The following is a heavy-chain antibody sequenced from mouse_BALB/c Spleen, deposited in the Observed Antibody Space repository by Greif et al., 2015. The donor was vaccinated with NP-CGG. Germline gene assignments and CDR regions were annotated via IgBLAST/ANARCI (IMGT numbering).Heavy chain of an antibody. V-gene: IGHV1-54*01. CDR2: LNPGSGGT. CDR3: AREGDYGFAY. CDR1: GYAFTNYL. D-gene: IGHD2-4*01. J-gene: IGHJ3*01. Sequence: QVQLQQSGTELVRPGTSVKVSCKASGYAFTNYLIEWIKRRPGQGLEWIGVLNPGSGGTNYSEKFKGKATLTADYSSSTAFRQLSSLASDDSAVYFWAREGDYGFAYWGQGTLVTVSA.